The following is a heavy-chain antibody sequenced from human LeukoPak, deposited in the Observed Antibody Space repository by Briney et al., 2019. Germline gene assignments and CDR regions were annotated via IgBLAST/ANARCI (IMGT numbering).Heavy chain of an antibody. CDR1: GFDFSDHY. Sequence: PGGSLRLSCEASGFDFSDHYMDWIRQAPGKGLEWLAYISIGSVTVYYADSIKDRFTVSRDNAKNSLYLQMNSLRAEDTAVYYCARGWELPDYWGQGTLVTVSS. V-gene: IGHV3-11*04. J-gene: IGHJ4*02. D-gene: IGHD1-26*01. CDR3: ARGWELPDY. CDR2: ISIGSVTV.